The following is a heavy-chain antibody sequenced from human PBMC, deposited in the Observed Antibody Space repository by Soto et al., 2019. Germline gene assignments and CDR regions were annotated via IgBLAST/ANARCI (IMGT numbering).Heavy chain of an antibody. CDR3: AKDGIAVAGAYGMDV. CDR2: ISWNSGSI. CDR1: GFTFSDSA. D-gene: IGHD6-19*01. V-gene: IGHV3-9*01. J-gene: IGHJ6*02. Sequence: GGSLRLSCAASGFTFSDSAIHWVRQAPGKGLEWVSGISWNSGSIGYADSVKGRFTISRDNAKNSLYLQMNSLRAEDTALYYCAKDGIAVAGAYGMDVWGQGTTVTVSS.